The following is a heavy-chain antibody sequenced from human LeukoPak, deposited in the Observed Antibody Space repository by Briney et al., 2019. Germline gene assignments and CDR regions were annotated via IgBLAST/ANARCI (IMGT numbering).Heavy chain of an antibody. CDR1: GSSLSELS. Sequence: GASVRVSCTVSGSSLSELSLYWGRQAHGKGLEWMGGFYVMDSQTFYAQKFHARVTMTEDSSTDPAYVELRSLSSADTPLYYCAAGRQYSLLDSWGQGTLVTVSS. CDR2: FYVMDSQT. V-gene: IGHV1-24*01. CDR3: AAGRQYSLLDS. J-gene: IGHJ4*02. D-gene: IGHD5-18*01.